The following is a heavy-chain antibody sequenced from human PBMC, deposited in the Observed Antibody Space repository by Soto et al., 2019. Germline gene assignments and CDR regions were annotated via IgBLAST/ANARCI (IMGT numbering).Heavy chain of an antibody. CDR1: GYKFTSYG. J-gene: IGHJ4*01. CDR2: VTAYNDNV. D-gene: IGHD3-3*01. V-gene: IGHV1-18*01. Sequence: QIPLVQSGAEVKKPGASVKVSCKVSGYKFTSYGINWVRQAPGQGLEWMGWVTAYNDNVKYAEKFQGRVTMTADTATTTAYMELRDLRPDDTAVFYCARYDFWSGYSQDHWGHGTLVTVAS. CDR3: ARYDFWSGYSQDH.